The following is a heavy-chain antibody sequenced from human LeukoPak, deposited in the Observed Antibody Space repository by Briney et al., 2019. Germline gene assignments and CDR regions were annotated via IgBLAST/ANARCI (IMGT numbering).Heavy chain of an antibody. CDR2: LGSDGATT. CDR1: GFMFNNYG. Sequence: GRSLRLSCAASGFMFNNYGTHWIRQAPGKGLEWVAVLGSDGATTYYSDSVKGRFTISRDISKTTLYLQMNSLRAEDTALYYCARMGGGIARYYMDVWGKGTTVTVSS. J-gene: IGHJ6*03. V-gene: IGHV3-33*08. D-gene: IGHD6-13*01. CDR3: ARMGGGIARYYMDV.